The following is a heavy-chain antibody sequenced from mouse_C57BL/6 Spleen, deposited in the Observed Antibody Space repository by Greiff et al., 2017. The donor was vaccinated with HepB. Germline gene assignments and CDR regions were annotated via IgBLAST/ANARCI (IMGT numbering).Heavy chain of an antibody. V-gene: IGHV5-4*01. CDR3: ARSSLAAWFAY. CDR1: GFTFSSYA. Sequence: EVQVVESGGGLVKPGGSLKLSCAASGFTFSSYAMSWVRQTPEKRLEWVATISDGGSYTYYPDNVKGRFTIARDNAKNNLYLQMSNLKSEDTAMYYCARSSLAAWFAYWGQGTLVTVSA. CDR2: ISDGGSYT. J-gene: IGHJ3*01.